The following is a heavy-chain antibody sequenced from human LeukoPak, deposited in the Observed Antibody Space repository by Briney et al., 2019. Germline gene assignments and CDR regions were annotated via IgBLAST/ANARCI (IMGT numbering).Heavy chain of an antibody. CDR3: AGRFPYDSRGYYYPEYHYYMDV. V-gene: IGHV3-30*01. D-gene: IGHD3-22*01. Sequence: GGSLTLSCAASGFTFSSYALHWVRQAPGKGLEWVALISYDGNDKYYADSVKGRFTISRDSSKKSLYLHMNSLRTEDTAVYYCAGRFPYDSRGYYYPEYHYYMDVWGKGTTVTVSS. J-gene: IGHJ6*03. CDR1: GFTFSSYA. CDR2: ISYDGNDK.